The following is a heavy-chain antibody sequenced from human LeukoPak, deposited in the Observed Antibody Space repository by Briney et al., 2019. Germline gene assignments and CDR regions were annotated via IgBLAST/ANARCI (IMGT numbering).Heavy chain of an antibody. J-gene: IGHJ6*03. Sequence: SETLSLTCTVSGGSISSYYWSWIRQPPGKGLEWIGYIYYSGSTNYNPSLKSRVTISVDTSKNQFSLKLSSVTAADTAVYYCARGRAYYDLWSGCLSGSMDVWGKGTTVTVSS. CDR2: IYYSGST. CDR1: GGSISSYY. D-gene: IGHD3-3*01. CDR3: ARGRAYYDLWSGCLSGSMDV. V-gene: IGHV4-59*01.